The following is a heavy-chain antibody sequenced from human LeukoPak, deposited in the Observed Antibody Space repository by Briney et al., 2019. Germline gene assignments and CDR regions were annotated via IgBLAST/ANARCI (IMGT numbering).Heavy chain of an antibody. CDR3: ARDSDTAMVAAPYYFDY. CDR1: GGTFSSYA. CDR2: IIPIFGTA. D-gene: IGHD5-18*01. Sequence: GASVNVSCKASGGTFSSYAISWVRQAPGQGLEWMGGIIPIFGTANYAQKFQGRVTITADESTSTAYMELSSLRSEDTAVYYCARDSDTAMVAAPYYFDYWGQGTLVTVSS. J-gene: IGHJ4*02. V-gene: IGHV1-69*13.